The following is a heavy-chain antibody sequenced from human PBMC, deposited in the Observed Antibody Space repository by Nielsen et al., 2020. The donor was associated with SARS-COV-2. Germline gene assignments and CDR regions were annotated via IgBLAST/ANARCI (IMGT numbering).Heavy chain of an antibody. CDR1: GFTFDDYA. CDR2: ISWNSGSI. V-gene: IGHV3-9*01. J-gene: IGHJ4*02. D-gene: IGHD6-19*01. Sequence: SLKISCAASGFTFDDYAMHWVRQAPGKGLEWVSGISWNSGSIGYADSVKGRFTISRDNAKNSLYLQMNSLRAEDTALYYCAKDGYSSGWYGAPDYWGQGTLVTVSS. CDR3: AKDGYSSGWYGAPDY.